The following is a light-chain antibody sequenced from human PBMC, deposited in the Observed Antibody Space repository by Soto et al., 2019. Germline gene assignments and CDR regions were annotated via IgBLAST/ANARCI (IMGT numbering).Light chain of an antibody. CDR3: QQTSSFPLT. V-gene: IGKV1-12*01. CDR1: QGISSW. J-gene: IGKJ4*01. Sequence: DIQMTQSPSSVSASVGDRISITCRASQGISSWLAWYQQRPGEAPKLLISATSRLQSGVPSRFSGTGSGIEFTLTIRSLQPEDSASYYCQQTSSFPLTFGGGTKVEIK. CDR2: ATS.